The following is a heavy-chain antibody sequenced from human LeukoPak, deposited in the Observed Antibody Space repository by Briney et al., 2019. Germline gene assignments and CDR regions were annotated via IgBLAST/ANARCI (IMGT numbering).Heavy chain of an antibody. J-gene: IGHJ4*02. D-gene: IGHD4-17*01. CDR1: GFTFSSYA. CDR3: ARGNYGDSSGLDY. CDR2: ISYDGSNK. Sequence: GGSLRLSCAASGFTFSSYAMHWVRQAPGKGLEWVAVISYDGSNKYYADSVKGRFTISRDNSKNTLYLQMNSLRAEDTAVYYCARGNYGDSSGLDYWGQGTLVTVSS. V-gene: IGHV3-30-3*01.